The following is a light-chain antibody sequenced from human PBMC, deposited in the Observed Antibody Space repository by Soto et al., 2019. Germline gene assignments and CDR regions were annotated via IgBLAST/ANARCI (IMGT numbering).Light chain of an antibody. V-gene: IGKV1-5*03. Sequence: IQVTQSPPTLSASVGDRVTITCRASQSISSWLAWYQQKPGKAPKLLIYKASILEGGVPSRFSGSGSGTEFTLTISNLQPDDFASYCCQQYNTYPWTFGQGTKVDIK. CDR3: QQYNTYPWT. CDR2: KAS. CDR1: QSISSW. J-gene: IGKJ1*01.